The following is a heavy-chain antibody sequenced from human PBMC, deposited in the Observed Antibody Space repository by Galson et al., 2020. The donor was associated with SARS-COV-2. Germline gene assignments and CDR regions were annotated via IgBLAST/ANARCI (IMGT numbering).Heavy chain of an antibody. V-gene: IGHV3-30*01. Sequence: LSLTCAASGFTFSSYAMHWVRQAPGKGLEWVAVISYDGSNKYYADSVKGRFTISRDNSKNTLYLQMNSLRAEDTAVYYCARALGGSYYSRFDPWGQGTLVTVSS. CDR1: GFTFSSYA. J-gene: IGHJ5*02. CDR3: ARALGGSYYSRFDP. D-gene: IGHD1-26*01. CDR2: ISYDGSNK.